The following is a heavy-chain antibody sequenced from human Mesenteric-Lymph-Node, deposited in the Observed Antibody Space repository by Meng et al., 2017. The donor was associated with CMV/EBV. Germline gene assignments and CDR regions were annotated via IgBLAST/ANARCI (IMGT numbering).Heavy chain of an antibody. V-gene: IGHV1-69*05. D-gene: IGHD3-22*01. CDR1: GGTLNNYA. J-gene: IGHJ4*02. CDR3: ARGSRGYYYDSSGYWDY. Sequence: SVTVSCKTSGGTLNNYAFSWVRQAPGQGFAWMGVIIRILHTTNYEQQLLGRVTITTDESTSTTYMELSSLKSEDTAIYYCARGSRGYYYDSSGYWDYWGQGTLVTVSS. CDR2: IIRILHTT.